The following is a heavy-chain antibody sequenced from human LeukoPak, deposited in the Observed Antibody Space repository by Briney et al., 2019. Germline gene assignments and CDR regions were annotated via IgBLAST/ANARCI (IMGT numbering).Heavy chain of an antibody. V-gene: IGHV1-8*01. CDR2: MNPNSGNT. J-gene: IGHJ4*02. CDR1: GYTFTSYD. D-gene: IGHD3-3*01. Sequence: ASVKVSCKASGYTFTSYDINWVRQATGQGLEWMGWMNPNSGNTGYAQKFQGRVTMTRNTSISTAYMVLSSLRSEDTAVYYCARSSPGGYDFWSGYPLRYYFDYWGQGTLVTVSS. CDR3: ARSSPGGYDFWSGYPLRYYFDY.